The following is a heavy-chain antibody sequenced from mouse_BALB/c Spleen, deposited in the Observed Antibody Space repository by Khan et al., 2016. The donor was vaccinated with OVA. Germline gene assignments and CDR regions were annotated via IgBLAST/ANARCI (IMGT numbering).Heavy chain of an antibody. Sequence: EVELVESGGDLVKPGGSLKLSCAASGFTFSSYSMSWVRQTPDKRLEWVATISSGGDYTYYPDSVKGRFTISRDNAKNTLYLQMSSLKSADTAMGYCASHLTGSFAYWGQGTLVTVSA. V-gene: IGHV5-6*01. J-gene: IGHJ3*01. CDR1: GFTFSSYS. CDR2: ISSGGDYT. CDR3: ASHLTGSFAY. D-gene: IGHD4-1*01.